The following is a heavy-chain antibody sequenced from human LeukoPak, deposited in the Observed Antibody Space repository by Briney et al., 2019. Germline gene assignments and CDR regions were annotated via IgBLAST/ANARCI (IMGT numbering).Heavy chain of an antibody. CDR2: IYYSGST. J-gene: IGHJ3*02. V-gene: IGHV4-39*07. Sequence: SETLSLTCTVSGGSISSSSYYWGWIRQPPGKGLEWIGSIYYSGSTYYNPSLKSRVTISVDTSKNQFSLKLSSVTAADTAVYYCARCQDYYDSSGYFLSAFDIWGQGTMVTVSS. CDR1: GGSISSSSYY. CDR3: ARCQDYYDSSGYFLSAFDI. D-gene: IGHD3-22*01.